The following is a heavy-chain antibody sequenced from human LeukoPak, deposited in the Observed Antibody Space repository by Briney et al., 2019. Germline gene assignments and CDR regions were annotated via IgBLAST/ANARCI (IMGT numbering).Heavy chain of an antibody. CDR2: FDPEDGET. CDR3: ARDHLVGANHYYYYYMDV. CDR1: GYTLTELS. D-gene: IGHD1-26*01. J-gene: IGHJ6*03. Sequence: ASVEVSCKVSGYTLTELSMHWVRQAPGKGLEWMGGFDPEDGETIYAQKFQGRVTMTEDTSTDTAYMELSSLRSEDTAVYYCARDHLVGANHYYYYYMDVWGKGTTVIISS. V-gene: IGHV1-24*01.